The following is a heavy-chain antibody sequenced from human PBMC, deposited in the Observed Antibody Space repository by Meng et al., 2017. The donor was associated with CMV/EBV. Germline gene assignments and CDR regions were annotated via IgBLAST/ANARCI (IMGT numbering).Heavy chain of an antibody. V-gene: IGHV1-18*01. CDR3: ARGGFLEWLTHYYYYGMDV. D-gene: IGHD3-3*01. Sequence: ASVKVSCKASGYTFTSYGISWVRQAPGQGLEWMGWISAYNGNTNYAQKLQGRVTMTTDTSTSTAYMELRSLGSDDTAVYYCARGGFLEWLTHYYYYGMDVWGQGTTVTV. J-gene: IGHJ6*02. CDR2: ISAYNGNT. CDR1: GYTFTSYG.